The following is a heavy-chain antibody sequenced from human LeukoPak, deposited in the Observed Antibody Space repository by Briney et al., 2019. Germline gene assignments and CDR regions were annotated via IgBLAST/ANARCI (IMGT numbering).Heavy chain of an antibody. D-gene: IGHD3-10*01. CDR2: ISGSGVST. CDR1: GFRFSTYG. V-gene: IGHV3-23*01. Sequence: GGSLRLSCVGSGFRFSTYGMSWVRQTPEKGLTWVSAISGSGVSTYYVDSVKGRFTISRDNSKNTLVLQVNSLRAEDTAVYYCAKDRFARDDYTSGNYFSPLDWGQGTLVIVSS. CDR3: AKDRFARDDYTSGNYFSPLD. J-gene: IGHJ4*02.